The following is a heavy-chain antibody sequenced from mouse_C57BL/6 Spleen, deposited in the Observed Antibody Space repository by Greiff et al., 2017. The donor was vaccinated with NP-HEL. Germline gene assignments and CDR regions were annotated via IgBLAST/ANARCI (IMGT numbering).Heavy chain of an antibody. V-gene: IGHV1-26*01. D-gene: IGHD1-1*01. J-gene: IGHJ2*01. CDR1: GYTFTDYY. Sequence: EVQLQQSGPELVKPGASVKISCKASGYTFTDYYMNWVKQSHGKSLEWIGDINPNNGGTSYNQKFKGKATLTVDKSSSTAYMQLRSLTSEDSAVYYCAREFITTVVEDYWGQGTTLTVSS. CDR3: AREFITTVVEDY. CDR2: INPNNGGT.